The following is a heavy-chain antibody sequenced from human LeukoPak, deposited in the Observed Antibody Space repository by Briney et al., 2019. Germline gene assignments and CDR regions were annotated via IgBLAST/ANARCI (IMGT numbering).Heavy chain of an antibody. CDR1: GYTFTSYD. CDR2: MNPNSGNT. J-gene: IGHJ6*02. Sequence: GASVEVSCKASGYTFTSYDINWVRQATGQGLEWMGWMNPNSGNTGYAQKFQGRVTMTRNTSISTAYMELSSLRSEDTAVYYCARGGWGYYYYYGMDVWGQGTTVTVSS. CDR3: ARGGWGYYYYYGMDV. V-gene: IGHV1-8*01. D-gene: IGHD3-16*01.